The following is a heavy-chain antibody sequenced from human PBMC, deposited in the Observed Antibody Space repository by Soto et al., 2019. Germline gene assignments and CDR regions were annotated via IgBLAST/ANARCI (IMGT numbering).Heavy chain of an antibody. V-gene: IGHV3-48*01. D-gene: IGHD2-15*01. CDR3: ARAPGRSGGISPLPY. CDR1: GFTFSSYS. Sequence: GGSLRLSCAASGFTFSSYSMNWVRQAPGKGLEWVSYISSSSSTIYYADSVKGRFTISRDNAKNSLYLQMNSLRAEDTAVYYCARAPGRSGGISPLPYWGQGTLVTVSS. CDR2: ISSSSSTI. J-gene: IGHJ4*02.